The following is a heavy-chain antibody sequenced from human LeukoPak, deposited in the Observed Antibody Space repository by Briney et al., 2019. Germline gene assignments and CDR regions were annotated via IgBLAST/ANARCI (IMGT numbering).Heavy chain of an antibody. CDR2: IRSKANSYAT. J-gene: IGHJ6*03. V-gene: IGHV3-73*01. Sequence: GGSLRLSCAASGFTFSGSAMHWVRQASGKGLEWVGRIRSKANSYATAYAASVKGRFTISRDDSKNTAYLQMNSLKTEDTAVYYCARPPMGKYGDYVVYYMDVWGKGTTVTVSS. CDR3: ARPPMGKYGDYVVYYMDV. D-gene: IGHD4-17*01. CDR1: GFTFSGSA.